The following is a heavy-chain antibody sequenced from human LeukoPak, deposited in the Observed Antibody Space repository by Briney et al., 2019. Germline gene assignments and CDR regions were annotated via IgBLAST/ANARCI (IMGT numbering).Heavy chain of an antibody. CDR1: GGSISSSSHY. D-gene: IGHD1-7*01. V-gene: IGHV4-61*01. CDR3: ARDRLELRSGWFDP. Sequence: SETLSLTCTVSGGSISSSSHYWGWIRQPPGKGLEWIGYIYYSGSTNYNPSLKSRVTISVDTSKNQFSLKLSSVTAADTAVYYCARDRLELRSGWFDPWGQGTLVTVSS. J-gene: IGHJ5*02. CDR2: IYYSGST.